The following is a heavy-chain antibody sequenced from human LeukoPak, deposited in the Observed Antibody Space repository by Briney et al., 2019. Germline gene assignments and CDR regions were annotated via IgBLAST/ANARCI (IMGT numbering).Heavy chain of an antibody. J-gene: IGHJ4*02. CDR3: ARDPIAVAGTDDY. V-gene: IGHV3-21*01. Sequence: GGSLRLSCAASGFTFSSYSMNWVRQAPGKGLEWVSSISSSSSYIYYADSVKGRFTISRDNAKNPLYLQMNSLRAEDTAVYYCARDPIAVAGTDDYWGQGTLVTVSS. CDR1: GFTFSSYS. D-gene: IGHD6-19*01. CDR2: ISSSSSYI.